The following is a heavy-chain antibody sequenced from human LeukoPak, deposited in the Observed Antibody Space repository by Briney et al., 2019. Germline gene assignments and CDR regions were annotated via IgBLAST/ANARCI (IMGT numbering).Heavy chain of an antibody. Sequence: SETLSLTCTVSGGSISSYYWSWIRQPPGKGLEWIGYIYYSGSTNYNPSLKSRVTISVDTSKNQFSLKLSSVTAADTAVYYCARALTMVRGALFDYWGQGTLVTVSS. CDR3: ARALTMVRGALFDY. V-gene: IGHV4-59*01. CDR1: GGSISSYY. J-gene: IGHJ4*02. D-gene: IGHD3-10*01. CDR2: IYYSGST.